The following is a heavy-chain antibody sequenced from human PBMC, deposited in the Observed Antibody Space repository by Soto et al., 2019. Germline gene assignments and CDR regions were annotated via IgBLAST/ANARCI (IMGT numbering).Heavy chain of an antibody. CDR2: IYYSGST. V-gene: IGHV4-61*01. J-gene: IGHJ4*02. CDR3: ARALALNYDFWSGYYRGGDFDY. CDR1: GGSVSSGSYY. D-gene: IGHD3-3*01. Sequence: QVQLQESGPGLVKPSETLSLTCTVSGGSVSSGSYYWSWIRQPPGKGLEWIGYIYYSGSTNYNPSLKSRVTISVDTSKNQFSLKLSSVTAADTAVYYCARALALNYDFWSGYYRGGDFDYWGQGTLVTVSS.